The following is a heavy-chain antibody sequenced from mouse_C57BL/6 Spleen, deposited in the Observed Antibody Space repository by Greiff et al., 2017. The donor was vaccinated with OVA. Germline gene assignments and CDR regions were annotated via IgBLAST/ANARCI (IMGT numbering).Heavy chain of an antibody. J-gene: IGHJ4*01. D-gene: IGHD3-1*01. CDR1: GFTFSSYA. Sequence: EVQLVESGGGLVKPGGSLKLSCAASGFTFSSYAMSWVRQTPEKRLEWVATISDGGSYTYYPDNVKGRFTISRDNAKNNLYLQMSHLKSEDTAMYYCARDRGGLYAMDYWGQGTSVTVSS. CDR3: ARDRGGLYAMDY. CDR2: ISDGGSYT. V-gene: IGHV5-4*01.